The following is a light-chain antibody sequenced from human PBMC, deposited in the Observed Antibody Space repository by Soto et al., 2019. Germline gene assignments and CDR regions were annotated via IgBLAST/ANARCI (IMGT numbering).Light chain of an antibody. CDR2: DAS. Sequence: EIVLTQSPATLSLSPGERATLSCRASQSVSSYLAWYQQKPGQAPRLLIYDASNRATGIPARFSGSGSGTDFTLSFSSLEPEDFAVYYCQQRSHWRTFGQGTRLEIK. J-gene: IGKJ5*01. CDR3: QQRSHWRT. V-gene: IGKV3-11*01. CDR1: QSVSSY.